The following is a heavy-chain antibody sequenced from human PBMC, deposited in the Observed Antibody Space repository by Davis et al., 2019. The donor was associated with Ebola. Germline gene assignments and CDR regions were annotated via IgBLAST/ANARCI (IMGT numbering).Heavy chain of an antibody. V-gene: IGHV1-69*04. D-gene: IGHD5-24*01. J-gene: IGHJ3*02. CDR3: ARARDGYNFDAFDI. CDR1: GGTFSSYA. CDR2: IIPILGIA. Sequence: GGSLRLSCAASGGTFSSYAINWVRQAPGQGLECMGRIIPILGIANYAQKFQGRVTITANKSTSTAYMELSSLRSEDTAVYYCARARDGYNFDAFDIWGQGTMVTVSS.